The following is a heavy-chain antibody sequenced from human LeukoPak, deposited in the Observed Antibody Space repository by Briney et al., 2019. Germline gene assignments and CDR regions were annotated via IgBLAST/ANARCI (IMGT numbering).Heavy chain of an antibody. J-gene: IGHJ5*02. CDR3: ARDSLMWELIDGGWFDP. Sequence: QPGRSLRLSCAASGFTFSSYDMYWVRQAPGKGLEWVAVISYDESNKYYADSVKGRFTISRDNSKNTLYLQMNSLRAEDTAVYYCARDSLMWELIDGGWFDPWGQGTLVTVSS. CDR2: ISYDESNK. V-gene: IGHV3-30-3*01. CDR1: GFTFSSYD. D-gene: IGHD1-26*01.